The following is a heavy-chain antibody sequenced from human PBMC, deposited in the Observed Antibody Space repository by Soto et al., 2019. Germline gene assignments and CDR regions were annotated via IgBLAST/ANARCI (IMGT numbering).Heavy chain of an antibody. Sequence: QVQLQESGPGLVKPSETLSLTCTVSGGSISSYYWSWIRQPPGKGLEWIGYIYYSGSTNYNPSLKSRVTISVDTSKNQFSLKLSSVSAADTAVYFCARGRYDILTGYYLNDYWGQGTLVTVSS. CDR3: ARGRYDILTGYYLNDY. D-gene: IGHD3-9*01. CDR1: GGSISSYY. V-gene: IGHV4-59*08. CDR2: IYYSGST. J-gene: IGHJ4*02.